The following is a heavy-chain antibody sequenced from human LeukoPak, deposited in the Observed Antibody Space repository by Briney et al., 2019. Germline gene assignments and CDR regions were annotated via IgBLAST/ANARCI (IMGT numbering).Heavy chain of an antibody. V-gene: IGHV4-59*08. CDR1: CDSNSSNF. D-gene: IGHD3/OR15-3a*01. CDR2: IYYIWST. Sequence: SEPLSLPRSVFCDSNSSNFWRWIRPPPAKGVEWIGYIYYIWSTNYNPSLKSQLSIYINTSNNQFSLRLTSVTAADTAVYYCARQTGSGLFILPGGQGTLVTVSS. J-gene: IGHJ4*02. CDR3: ARQTGSGLFILP.